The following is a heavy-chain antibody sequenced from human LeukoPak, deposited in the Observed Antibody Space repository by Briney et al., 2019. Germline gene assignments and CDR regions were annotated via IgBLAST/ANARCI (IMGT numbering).Heavy chain of an antibody. V-gene: IGHV3-23*01. D-gene: IGHD4-23*01. CDR3: ATQTTVVSYY. J-gene: IGHJ4*02. CDR2: ISGSGGNT. Sequence: GGSLRLSCAASGFTFSNYAMSWVRQAPGKGLEWVSTISGSGGNTYYADSVKGRFTISRDNSKNTLYLQMNSLRAEDTAVYYCATQTTVVSYYWGQGTLVTVSS. CDR1: GFTFSNYA.